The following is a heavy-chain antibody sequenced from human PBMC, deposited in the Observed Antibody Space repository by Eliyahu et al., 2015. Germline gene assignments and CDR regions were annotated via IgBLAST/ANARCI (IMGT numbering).Heavy chain of an antibody. J-gene: IGHJ4*02. CDR2: ISGSGGST. CDR3: AKYSSGWRGNFDY. Sequence: EVQLLESGGGLVQPGGSLRLSCAASGFXFSIYAMTWVRQAPGKGLEXVSGISGSGGSTYYADSVKGRFTISRDNSKNTLYLQMNSLRAEDTAVYYCAKYSSGWRGNFDYWGQGTLVTVSS. V-gene: IGHV3-23*01. D-gene: IGHD6-19*01. CDR1: GFXFSIYA.